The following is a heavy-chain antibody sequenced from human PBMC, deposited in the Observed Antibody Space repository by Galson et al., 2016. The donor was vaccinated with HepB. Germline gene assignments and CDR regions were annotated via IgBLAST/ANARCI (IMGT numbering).Heavy chain of an antibody. CDR2: IVPFTGTT. D-gene: IGHD2/OR15-2a*01. V-gene: IGHV1-69*13. J-gene: IGHJ3*01. CDR1: GGAISRSA. Sequence: SVKVSCKASGGAISRSAFSWVRQAPGQGLEWMGGIVPFTGTTVYAQKFQGRVRITADESTYTAFMELSSLRSEDTAVYFCARSSTFYAGGDDDAFDSWGQGTMVTVSS. CDR3: ARSSTFYAGGDDDAFDS.